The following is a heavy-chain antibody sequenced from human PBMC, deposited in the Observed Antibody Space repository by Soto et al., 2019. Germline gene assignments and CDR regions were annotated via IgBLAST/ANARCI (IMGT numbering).Heavy chain of an antibody. J-gene: IGHJ6*02. CDR2: IIPILGIA. CDR3: ARGFLYGGRWEDV. CDR1: VGTFSSYT. V-gene: IGHV1-69*02. Sequence: QVQLVQSGAEVKKPGSSVKVSCKASVGTFSSYTISWVRQAPGQGLEWMGRIIPILGIANYAQKFQGRVTITADKSTSTAYMELRSLRSEDTAVYYCARGFLYGGRWEDVWGQGTTVTVSS. D-gene: IGHD4-17*01.